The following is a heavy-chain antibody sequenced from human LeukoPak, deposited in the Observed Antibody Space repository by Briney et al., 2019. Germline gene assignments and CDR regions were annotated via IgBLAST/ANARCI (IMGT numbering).Heavy chain of an antibody. CDR3: AKKITYDYGDPHFDY. CDR1: GFTFSNYA. V-gene: IGHV3-23*01. D-gene: IGHD4-17*01. J-gene: IGHJ4*02. Sequence: GGSLRLSCAASGFTFSNYAMSWVRQAPGKGLEWVSAISGSGGSTYYADSVKGRFTTSRDNSKNTLSLQMNSLRAEDTAVYYCAKKITYDYGDPHFDYWGQGTLVTVSS. CDR2: ISGSGGST.